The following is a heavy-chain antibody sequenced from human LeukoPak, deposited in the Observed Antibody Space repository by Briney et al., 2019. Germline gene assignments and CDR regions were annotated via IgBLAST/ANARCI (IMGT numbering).Heavy chain of an antibody. CDR3: ARNYDSSGYYGLGY. V-gene: IGHV4-39*07. D-gene: IGHD3-22*01. Sequence: PSETLSLTCTVSGGSISSSSYYWGWIRQPPGKGLEWIGSIYYSGSTYYNPSLKSRVTISVDTSKNQFSLKLSSVTAADTAVYYCARNYDSSGYYGLGYWGQGTLVTVSS. CDR2: IYYSGST. J-gene: IGHJ4*02. CDR1: GGSISSSSYY.